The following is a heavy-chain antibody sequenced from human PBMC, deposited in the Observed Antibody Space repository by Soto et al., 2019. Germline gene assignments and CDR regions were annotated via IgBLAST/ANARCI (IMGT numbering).Heavy chain of an antibody. V-gene: IGHV1-18*01. CDR2: ISGHDGNT. D-gene: IGHD2-2*01. CDR3: AREYCSSASCYGPDF. Sequence: GASVKVSCKASGYSLTSYGISWVRQAPGQGLEWMGWISGHDGNTKYTQKLQGRVTVTTDTSTSTAYMDLRSLRSDDTAVYYCAREYCSSASCYGPDFWGQGTLVTVS. CDR1: GYSLTSYG. J-gene: IGHJ4*02.